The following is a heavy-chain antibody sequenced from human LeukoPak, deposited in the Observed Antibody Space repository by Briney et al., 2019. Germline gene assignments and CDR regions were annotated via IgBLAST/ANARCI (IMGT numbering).Heavy chain of an antibody. J-gene: IGHJ6*03. CDR1: GFTFSSYS. Sequence: GGSLRLSCAASGFTFSSYSMNWVRQAPGKGLEWVASIISISSHIYYADSVKGRFTISRDNAKNSLYLQMNILRAEDTSVYYCARTRAPSNGRVLYYMDVWGKGTTVTVSS. D-gene: IGHD2-2*01. CDR3: ARTRAPSNGRVLYYMDV. CDR2: IISISSHI. V-gene: IGHV3-21*01.